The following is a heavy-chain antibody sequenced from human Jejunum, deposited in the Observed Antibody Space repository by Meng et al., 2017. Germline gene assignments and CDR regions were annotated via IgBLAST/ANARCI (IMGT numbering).Heavy chain of an antibody. J-gene: IGHJ4*02. V-gene: IGHV2-5*02. CDR2: IYWDDDK. CDR1: GFSLSISGVG. D-gene: IGHD3-22*01. CDR3: ARLPDYYDTSGYYG. Sequence: QFTCKESGPTLVKLTQTLTLTCTFSGFSLSISGVGVGWIRQPPGKALEWLTIIYWDDDKRYSPSLKSRLTITKDTSKNQVVLTMTNMDPVDTATYYCARLPDYYDTSGYYGWGQGTLVTVSS.